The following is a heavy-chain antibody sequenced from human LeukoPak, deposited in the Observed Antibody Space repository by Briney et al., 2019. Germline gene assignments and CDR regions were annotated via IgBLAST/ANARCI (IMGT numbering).Heavy chain of an antibody. CDR1: GYTFTTYG. J-gene: IGHJ6*02. CDR2: ISAYNGNT. D-gene: IGHD4-11*01. CDR3: ARDSSNYVRNYYYYGLDL. V-gene: IGHV1-18*01. Sequence: ASVKVSCKTSGYTFTTYGISWVRQAPGQGLEWMGWISAYNGNTNYAQKVQGRVTMTTDTSTSTAYMELRSLRSDDTAVYYCARDSSNYVRNYYYYGLDLWGQGTTVTVSS.